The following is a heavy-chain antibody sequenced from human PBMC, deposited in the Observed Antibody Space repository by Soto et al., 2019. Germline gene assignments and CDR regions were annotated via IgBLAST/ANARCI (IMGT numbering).Heavy chain of an antibody. CDR1: AYTFTNYA. CDR3: ATGLLGYCSGGSCYSDS. D-gene: IGHD2-15*01. V-gene: IGHV1-18*01. Sequence: QVQLVQSGAEVKKPGASVRVSCQTSAYTFTNYAVSWVRQAPGQGLEWRGWISGDNGNTIYAQKFRGRVTMTTDTSTRKAYMELRSLRSDDTAVYYCATGLLGYCSGGSCYSDSWGQGTLVTVSS. J-gene: IGHJ4*02. CDR2: ISGDNGNT.